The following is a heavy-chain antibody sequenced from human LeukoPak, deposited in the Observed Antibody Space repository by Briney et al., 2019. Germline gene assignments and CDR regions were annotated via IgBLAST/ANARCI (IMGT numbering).Heavy chain of an antibody. CDR3: ARDPAAGTLDY. CDR1: GFTFSTYW. V-gene: IGHV3-7*01. D-gene: IGHD6-13*01. CDR2: IKKDGSEK. J-gene: IGHJ4*02. Sequence: GGSLRLSCAASGFTFSTYWMSWVRQAPGKGLEWVANIKKDGSEKYYMDSVKGRFTISRDNAENSLYLQMNSLRAEDTAVYYCARDPAAGTLDYWGQGTLVTVSS.